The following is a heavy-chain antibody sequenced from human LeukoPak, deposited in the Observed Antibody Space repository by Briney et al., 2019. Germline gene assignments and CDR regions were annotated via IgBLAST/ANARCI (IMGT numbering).Heavy chain of an antibody. Sequence: SETLSLTCTVSGVSISSYYRIWMPQPPGKGRVGWGYIYYSGSPNYNPSLTSRVTISVDTPKNQFSLKLSSVTAADTAVYYCARNYYGSGSYYKRKSYWYFDLWGRGTLVTVSS. D-gene: IGHD3-10*01. CDR2: IYYSGSP. CDR1: GVSISSYY. V-gene: IGHV4-59*01. CDR3: ARNYYGSGSYYKRKSYWYFDL. J-gene: IGHJ2*01.